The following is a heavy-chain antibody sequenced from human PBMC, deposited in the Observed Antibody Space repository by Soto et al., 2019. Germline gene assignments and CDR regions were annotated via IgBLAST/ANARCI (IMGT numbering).Heavy chain of an antibody. V-gene: IGHV1-18*01. CDR2: ISAYNGNT. CDR1: GYSFTSYG. Sequence: ASVKVSCKASGYSFTSYGISWVRQAPGQGLEWMGWISAYNGNTNYAQKLQGRVTMTTDTSTSTAYMELRSLRSDDTAVYYCARAQYSSSCYVIYYLASWGQETLVTLSS. D-gene: IGHD6-13*01. CDR3: ARAQYSSSCYVIYYLAS. J-gene: IGHJ5*02.